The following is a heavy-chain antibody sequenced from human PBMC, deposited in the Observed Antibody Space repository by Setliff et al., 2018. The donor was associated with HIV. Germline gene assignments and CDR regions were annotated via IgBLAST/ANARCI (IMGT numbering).Heavy chain of an antibody. CDR1: GFTFSSYA. CDR2: ITSGGSA. Sequence: GGSLRLSCAASGFTFSSYAMSWVRQTPEKGLEWVSIITSGGSAYYADSAKGRFIISRDNSQNTLYLQMNSLRADDTAIYYCAKGFRPVDTALVSGPTYWGQGIRVTVS. J-gene: IGHJ4*02. V-gene: IGHV3-23*01. CDR3: AKGFRPVDTALVSGPTY. D-gene: IGHD5-18*01.